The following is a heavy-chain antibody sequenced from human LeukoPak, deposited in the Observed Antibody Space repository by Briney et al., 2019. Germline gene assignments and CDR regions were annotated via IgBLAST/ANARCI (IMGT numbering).Heavy chain of an antibody. CDR1: GFTFNSYW. J-gene: IGHJ4*02. CDR2: IKEDGSER. Sequence: GGSLRLSCAASGFTFNSYWMSWVRQAPGKGLEWVANIKEDGSERNYVDSVKGRFTISRDNAKNSLYLQMNSLRAEDTAVYYCARYSYGYSPMYFFDYWGQGTLVTVSS. V-gene: IGHV3-7*01. CDR3: ARYSYGYSPMYFFDY. D-gene: IGHD5-18*01.